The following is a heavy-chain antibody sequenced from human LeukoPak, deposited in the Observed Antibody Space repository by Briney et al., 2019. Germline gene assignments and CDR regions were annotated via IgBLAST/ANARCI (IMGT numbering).Heavy chain of an antibody. V-gene: IGHV1-46*01. J-gene: IGHJ4*02. CDR1: GNTFTSYY. D-gene: IGHD3-22*01. CDR2: INPSGGST. CDR3: ARPPQNYYDSSGYYFGY. Sequence: ASVKVSCKASGNTFTSYYMHWVRQARGQGLEWMGIINPSGGSTSYAQKFQGRVTMTRDTSTSTVYMELSSLRSEDTAVYYCARPPQNYYDSSGYYFGYWGQGTLVTVSS.